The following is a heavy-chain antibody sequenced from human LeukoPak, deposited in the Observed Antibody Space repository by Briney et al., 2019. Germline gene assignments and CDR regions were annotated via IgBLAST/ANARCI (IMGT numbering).Heavy chain of an antibody. V-gene: IGHV4-31*03. CDR2: IYYSGST. CDR3: AREGRMVRGVIPYFDY. Sequence: SETLSLTCTVSGGSISSGGYYWSWIRQHPGKGLEWIGYIYYSGSTYYNPSLKSRVTISVDTSKSQFSLKLSSVTAADTAVYYCAREGRMVRGVIPYFDYWGQGTLVTVSS. D-gene: IGHD3-10*01. J-gene: IGHJ4*02. CDR1: GGSISSGGYY.